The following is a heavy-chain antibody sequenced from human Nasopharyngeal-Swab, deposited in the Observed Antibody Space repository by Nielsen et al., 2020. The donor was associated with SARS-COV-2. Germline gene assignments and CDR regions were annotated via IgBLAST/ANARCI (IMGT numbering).Heavy chain of an antibody. CDR3: AKAGVRGVITHYYYYYMDV. J-gene: IGHJ6*03. Sequence: VRQMPGKGLEWVSVIYSGGSTYYADSVKGRFTISRHNSKNTLYLQMNSLRAEDTAVYYCAKAGVRGVITHYYYYYMDVWGKGITVTVSS. V-gene: IGHV3-53*04. D-gene: IGHD3-10*01. CDR2: IYSGGST.